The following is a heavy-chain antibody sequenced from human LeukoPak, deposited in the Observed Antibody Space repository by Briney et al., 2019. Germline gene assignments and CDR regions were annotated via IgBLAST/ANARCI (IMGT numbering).Heavy chain of an antibody. D-gene: IGHD6-13*01. J-gene: IGHJ5*02. CDR1: GFTFSDYA. Sequence: GGSLRLSCAASGFTFSDYAMKWVRQAPGRGLEWVSTITGSGGSTYYADSVKGRFTISRDNAKNSPYLQMNSLRAEDTAVYYCARTGIAAAGPLNWFDPWGQGTLVTVSS. CDR3: ARTGIAAAGPLNWFDP. V-gene: IGHV3-48*03. CDR2: ITGSGGST.